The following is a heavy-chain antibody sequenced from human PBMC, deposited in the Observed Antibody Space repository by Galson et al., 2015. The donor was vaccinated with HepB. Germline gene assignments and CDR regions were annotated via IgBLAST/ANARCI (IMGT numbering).Heavy chain of an antibody. CDR3: AGLIMYYDILTGYRHFDY. V-gene: IGHV1-69*06. CDR2: IIPIFGTA. D-gene: IGHD3-9*01. CDR1: GGTFSSYA. J-gene: IGHJ4*02. Sequence: SVKVSCKASGGTFSSYAISWVRQAPGQGLEWMGGIIPIFGTANYAQKFQGRVTITADKSTSTAYMELSSLRSEDTAVYYCAGLIMYYDILTGYRHFDYWGQGTLVTVSS.